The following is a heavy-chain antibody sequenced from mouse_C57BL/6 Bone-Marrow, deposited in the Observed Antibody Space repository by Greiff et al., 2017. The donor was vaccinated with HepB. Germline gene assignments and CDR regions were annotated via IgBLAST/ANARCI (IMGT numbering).Heavy chain of an antibody. D-gene: IGHD1-1*01. Sequence: EVQVVESGPGLVKPSQSLSLTCSVTGYSITSGYYWNWIRQFPGNKLEWMGYISYDGSNNYNPSLKNRISITRDTSKNQFFLKLNSVTTEDTATYYCARAYYYAHYFDYWGQGTTLTVSS. V-gene: IGHV3-6*01. CDR3: ARAYYYAHYFDY. CDR2: ISYDGSN. J-gene: IGHJ2*01. CDR1: GYSITSGYY.